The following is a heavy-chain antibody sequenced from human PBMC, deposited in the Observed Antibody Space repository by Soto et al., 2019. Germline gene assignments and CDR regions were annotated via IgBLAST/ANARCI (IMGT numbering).Heavy chain of an antibody. V-gene: IGHV3-21*01. J-gene: IGHJ4*02. D-gene: IGHD5-12*01. CDR1: GFTFSSYS. Sequence: PVGSLRLSCAASGFTFSSYSMNWVRQAPGKGLEWVSSISSSSSYIYYADSVKGRFTISRDNAKNSLYLQMNSLRAEDTAVYYCVSVRRGYSGYETNYDYWGQGTLVTVSS. CDR2: ISSSSSYI. CDR3: VSVRRGYSGYETNYDY.